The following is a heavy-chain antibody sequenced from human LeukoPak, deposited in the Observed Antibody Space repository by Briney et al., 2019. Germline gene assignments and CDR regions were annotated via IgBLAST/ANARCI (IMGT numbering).Heavy chain of an antibody. Sequence: PGGYLRLSCAASGFTFSDYYMSWIRQAPGKGLEWVSYISSSSSYTNYADSVKGRFIVSRDNAKNSLYLQMNSLRAEDTAVYYCARPYSSSWSLDYWGQGTLVTVSS. D-gene: IGHD6-13*01. CDR2: ISSSSSYT. J-gene: IGHJ4*02. CDR3: ARPYSSSWSLDY. CDR1: GFTFSDYY. V-gene: IGHV3-11*03.